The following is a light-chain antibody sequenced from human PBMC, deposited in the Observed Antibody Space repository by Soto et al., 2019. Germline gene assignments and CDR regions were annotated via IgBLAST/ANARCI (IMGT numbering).Light chain of an antibody. Sequence: EIVMTQSPATLSVSPGERATLSCRASQSVSSNLAWYQQKPGQAPRLLIYGASTRATGIPARFSGSGSGTEFTLTISSLQSEDCAVYYCHQYNNGFALPFGGGTKVEI. V-gene: IGKV3-15*01. J-gene: IGKJ4*01. CDR3: HQYNNGFALP. CDR1: QSVSSN. CDR2: GAS.